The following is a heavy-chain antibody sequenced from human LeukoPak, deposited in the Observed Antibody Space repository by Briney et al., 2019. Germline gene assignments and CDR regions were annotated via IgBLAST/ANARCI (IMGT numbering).Heavy chain of an antibody. CDR3: ARERAVTTYYYFDY. D-gene: IGHD4-17*01. CDR2: ISAYNGNT. Sequence: ASVKVSCKASGYTFTSYGISWVRQAPGQGLEWMGWISAYNGNTNYAQKLRGRVTMTTDTSTSTAYMELRSLRSDDTAVYYCARERAVTTYYYFDYWGQGTLVTVSS. J-gene: IGHJ4*02. V-gene: IGHV1-18*01. CDR1: GYTFTSYG.